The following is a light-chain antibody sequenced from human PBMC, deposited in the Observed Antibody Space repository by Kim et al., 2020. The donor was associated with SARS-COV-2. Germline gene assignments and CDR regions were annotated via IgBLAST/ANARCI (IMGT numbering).Light chain of an antibody. CDR3: QSYDNGLRGYV. J-gene: IGLJ1*01. CDR2: DNT. CDR1: SSNIGAGFD. Sequence: QRVTSSWTGSSSNIGAGFDVHWYQHLPGAAPKLRIFDNTNRPSGVPDRFSGSKSGTSASLAITGIQAEDGAEYYCQSYDNGLRGYVYGTGTKVTVL. V-gene: IGLV1-40*01.